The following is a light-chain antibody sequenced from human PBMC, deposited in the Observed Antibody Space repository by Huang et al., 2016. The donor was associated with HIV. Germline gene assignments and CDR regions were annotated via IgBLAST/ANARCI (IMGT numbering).Light chain of an antibody. V-gene: IGKV3-15*01. J-gene: IGKJ2*01. CDR2: DAS. Sequence: ETVMTQSPATLSVSPGERATLRCRASQSVSSNLAWYQQKPGLPPRLLIYDASTRATGVPVRFTGSGSGTDFTLTINSLQSEDFAVYYCQQHHFWPYTFGQGTRLEIK. CDR3: QQHHFWPYT. CDR1: QSVSSN.